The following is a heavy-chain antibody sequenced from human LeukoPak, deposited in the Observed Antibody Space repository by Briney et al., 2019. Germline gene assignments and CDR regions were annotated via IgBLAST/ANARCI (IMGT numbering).Heavy chain of an antibody. D-gene: IGHD2-2*01. Sequence: SVKVSCNASGRTFSSYAISWVRQAPGQGLEWMGGIIPIFGTANYAQKFQGRVTITADESTSTAYMKLSSLRSEDTAVYYCARQRVPAATYYFDYWGQGTLVTVSS. CDR3: ARQRVPAATYYFDY. CDR2: IIPIFGTA. J-gene: IGHJ4*02. CDR1: GRTFSSYA. V-gene: IGHV1-69*01.